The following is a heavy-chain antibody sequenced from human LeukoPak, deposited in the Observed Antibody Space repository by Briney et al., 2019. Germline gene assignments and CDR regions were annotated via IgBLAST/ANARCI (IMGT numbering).Heavy chain of an antibody. Sequence: HSGGSLRLSCAASGFTFSSYAMHWVRQAPGKGLEWVAVISYDGSNKYYADSVKGRFTISRDNSKNTLYLQMNSLRAEDTAVYYCARDPYSSGWYFDYWGQGTLVTVSS. CDR1: GFTFSSYA. J-gene: IGHJ4*02. CDR3: ARDPYSSGWYFDY. V-gene: IGHV3-30*04. CDR2: ISYDGSNK. D-gene: IGHD6-19*01.